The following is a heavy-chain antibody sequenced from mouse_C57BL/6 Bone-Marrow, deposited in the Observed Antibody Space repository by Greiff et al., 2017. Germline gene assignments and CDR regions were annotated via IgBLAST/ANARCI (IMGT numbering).Heavy chain of an antibody. CDR1: GYSITSGYY. CDR2: ISYDGSN. J-gene: IGHJ1*03. CDR3: AREGHYGSSYWYFDV. D-gene: IGHD1-1*01. Sequence: EVQLKESGPGLVKPSQSLSLTCSVTGYSITSGYYWNWIRQFPGNKLEWMGYISYDGSNNYNPSLKNRISITRDTSKNQFFLKLNSVTTEDTATYYCAREGHYGSSYWYFDVWGTGTTVTVSS. V-gene: IGHV3-6*01.